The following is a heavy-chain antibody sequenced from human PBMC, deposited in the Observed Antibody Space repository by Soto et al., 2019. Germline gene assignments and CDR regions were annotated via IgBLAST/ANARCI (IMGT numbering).Heavy chain of an antibody. CDR3: ARRSYGDYQFAFDI. D-gene: IGHD4-17*01. J-gene: IGHJ3*02. CDR2: IYYSGST. CDR1: GGSISSYY. V-gene: IGHV4-59*08. Sequence: SETLSLTCTVSGGSISSYYWSWIRQPPGKGLEWIGYIYYSGSTNYNPSLKSRVTISVDTSKNQFSLKLSSVTAADTAVYYCARRSYGDYQFAFDIWGQGTMVTVSS.